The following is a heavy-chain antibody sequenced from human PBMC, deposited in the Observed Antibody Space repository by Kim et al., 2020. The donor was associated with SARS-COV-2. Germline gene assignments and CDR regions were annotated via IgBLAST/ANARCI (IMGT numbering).Heavy chain of an antibody. Sequence: ASVKVSCKASGYTFTSYAMNWVRQAPGQGLEWMGWINTNTGNPTYAQGFTGRFVFSLDTSVSTAYLQISSLKAEDTAVYYCARGSYTMVQGVKEDYYGMDDWGQGTTLTDSS. CDR3: ARGSYTMVQGVKEDYYGMDD. CDR1: GYTFTSYA. V-gene: IGHV7-4-1*02. J-gene: IGHJ6*01. D-gene: IGHD3-10*01. CDR2: INTNTGNP.